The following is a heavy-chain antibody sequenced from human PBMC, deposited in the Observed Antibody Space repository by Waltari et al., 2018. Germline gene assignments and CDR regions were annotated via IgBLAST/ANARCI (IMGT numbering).Heavy chain of an antibody. V-gene: IGHV3-23*01. Sequence: EVQLLESGGGLVQPGGSLRLSCAASGFTFSSYAMSWVRQAPGKGLEWVSAISGSGGSTYYADSVKGRFTISRDNSKNTLYLQMNSLRAEDTAVYYCAKGGLGCTGGVCYTERFGYWGQGTLVTVSS. CDR2: ISGSGGST. J-gene: IGHJ4*02. CDR3: AKGGLGCTGGVCYTERFGY. D-gene: IGHD2-8*02. CDR1: GFTFSSYA.